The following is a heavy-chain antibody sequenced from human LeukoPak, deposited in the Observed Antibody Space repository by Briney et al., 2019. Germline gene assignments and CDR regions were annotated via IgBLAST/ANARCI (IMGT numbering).Heavy chain of an antibody. V-gene: IGHV3-48*03. CDR1: GFTFSSYE. Sequence: GGSLRLSCAASGFTFSSYEMNWVRQAPGKGLEWVSYISSSGSTIYYADSVKGRFTISRDDAKNSLYLQMNSLRAEDTAVYYCARPTGAGSFDAFDIWGQGTMVTVSS. CDR3: ARPTGAGSFDAFDI. CDR2: ISSSGSTI. J-gene: IGHJ3*02. D-gene: IGHD3-10*01.